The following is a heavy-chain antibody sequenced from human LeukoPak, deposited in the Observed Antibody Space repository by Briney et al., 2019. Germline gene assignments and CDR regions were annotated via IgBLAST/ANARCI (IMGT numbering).Heavy chain of an antibody. Sequence: KPSETLSLTCTVSGGSISSYYWSWIRQPPGKGLEWIGYIYYSGSTNYNPSLKSRVTISVDTSKNQFSLKLSSVTAADTAVYYCARTTEAHSWRTRYYDYYMDVWGQGTLVTVSS. J-gene: IGHJ6*03. CDR2: IYYSGST. V-gene: IGHV4-59*01. D-gene: IGHD6-13*01. CDR3: ARTTEAHSWRTRYYDYYMDV. CDR1: GGSISSYY.